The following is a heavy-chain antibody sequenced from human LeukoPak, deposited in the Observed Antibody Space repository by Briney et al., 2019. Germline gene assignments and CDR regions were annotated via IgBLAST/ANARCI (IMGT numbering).Heavy chain of an antibody. CDR2: INHSGST. CDR3: ARSDGYGLVGI. V-gene: IGHV4-34*01. D-gene: IGHD5-18*01. CDR1: GGSFSGYY. J-gene: IGHJ3*02. Sequence: SETLSLTCAVYGGSFSGYYWSWIRQPPGKGLEWIGEINHSGSTNYNPSLKSRVIIMIDTPKNHFSLTLSSVTAADTAAYYCARSDGYGLVGIWGQGTMVTVSS.